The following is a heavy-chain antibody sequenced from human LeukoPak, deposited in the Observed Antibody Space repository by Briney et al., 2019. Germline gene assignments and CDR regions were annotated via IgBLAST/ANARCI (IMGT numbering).Heavy chain of an antibody. V-gene: IGHV3-15*01. CDR3: TTDSGYDFDY. CDR2: IKSITDGGTT. D-gene: IGHD5-12*01. Sequence: GGSLRLSCAASGFTFSNAWMSWVRQAPGKGLEWVGRIKSITDGGTTDYAAPVKGRFTISRDDSKNTLYLQMNSLKTEDTAVYYCTTDSGYDFDYWGQGTLVTVSS. J-gene: IGHJ4*02. CDR1: GFTFSNAW.